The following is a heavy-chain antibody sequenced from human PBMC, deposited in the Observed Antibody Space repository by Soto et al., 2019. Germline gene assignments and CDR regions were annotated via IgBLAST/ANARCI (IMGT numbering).Heavy chain of an antibody. CDR2: IYYSGST. D-gene: IGHD3-22*01. CDR1: GGSISSYY. J-gene: IGHJ5*02. CDR3: AKHSSGYYFSWFDP. V-gene: IGHV4-59*08. Sequence: PSETLSLTCTVSGGSISSYYWSWIRQPPGKGLEWIGYIYYSGSTNYNPSLKSRVTISVDTSKNQFSLKLSSVTAADTAVYYCAKHSSGYYFSWFDPWGQRTLVTVSS.